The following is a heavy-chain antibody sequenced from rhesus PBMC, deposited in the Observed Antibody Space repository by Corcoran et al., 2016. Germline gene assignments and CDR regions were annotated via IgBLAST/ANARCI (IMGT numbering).Heavy chain of an antibody. CDR2: IYGSGSST. D-gene: IGHD3-9*01. CDR3: ARSGEDDYGYYSSSAFDF. CDR1: GGSISCYY. Sequence: QVQLQESGPGLVKPLETLSLTCAGSGGSISCYYWSWIRQPPGKGLEWIGYIYGSGSSTNYNPSLKSRVTLSVDTSKNQFSLKLSSVTAADTAVYYCARSGEDDYGYYSSSAFDFWGQGLRVTVSS. J-gene: IGHJ3*01. V-gene: IGHV4S11*01.